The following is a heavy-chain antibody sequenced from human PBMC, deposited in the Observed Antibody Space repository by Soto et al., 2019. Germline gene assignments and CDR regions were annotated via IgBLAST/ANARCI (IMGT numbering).Heavy chain of an antibody. Sequence: QVQXQESGPGLVKPSQTLSLTCTVSGGSISXGGYXWSXIRQHPGKGLEWIGYIYYSGSTYYNPSLKSRVTISVDTSKNQFSLKLSSVTAADTAVYYCARACDYHSYWYFDLWGRGTLVTVSS. J-gene: IGHJ2*01. CDR2: IYYSGST. CDR1: GGSISXGGYX. CDR3: ARACDYHSYWYFDL. V-gene: IGHV4-31*03. D-gene: IGHD4-17*01.